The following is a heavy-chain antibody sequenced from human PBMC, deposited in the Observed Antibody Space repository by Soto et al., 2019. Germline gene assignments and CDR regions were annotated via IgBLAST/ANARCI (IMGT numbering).Heavy chain of an antibody. CDR1: GYTFTSYA. V-gene: IGHV1-3*01. CDR2: INAGNGNT. CDR3: ARTATIFGVVIPYYFDY. D-gene: IGHD3-3*01. Sequence: AASVKVSCKASGYTFTSYAMHWVRQAPGQRLERMGWINAGNGNTKYSQKFQGRVTITRDTSASTAYMELSSLRSEDTAVYYCARTATIFGVVIPYYFDYWGQGTLVTVSS. J-gene: IGHJ4*02.